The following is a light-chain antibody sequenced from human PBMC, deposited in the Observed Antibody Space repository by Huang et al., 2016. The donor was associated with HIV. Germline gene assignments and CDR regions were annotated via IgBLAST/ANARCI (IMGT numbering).Light chain of an antibody. V-gene: IGKV3-15*01. CDR1: RSVSTN. CDR2: GSS. Sequence: EIVMTQSPATLSVSPGQRVTLSCRANRSVSTNVAWYQQRHGQAPRLLIYGSSTRAPGIPARFSGSVSGTDFSLTISSLQSEDFALYYCHQYNNWLLSFGGGTRV. CDR3: HQYNNWLLS. J-gene: IGKJ4*01.